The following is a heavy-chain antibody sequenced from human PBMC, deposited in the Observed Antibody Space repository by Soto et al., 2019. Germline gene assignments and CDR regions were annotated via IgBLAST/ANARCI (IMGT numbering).Heavy chain of an antibody. J-gene: IGHJ4*02. Sequence: QVQLVQSGAEVKKPGSSVKVSCKASGGTFSSYTISWVRQAPGQGLEWMGRIIPILGIANYAQKFQGRVTXXADKSTSTAYMELSSLRSEDTAVYYCAREPDYDSIWGQGTLVTVSS. CDR1: GGTFSSYT. D-gene: IGHD3-22*01. CDR2: IIPILGIA. CDR3: AREPDYDSI. V-gene: IGHV1-69*08.